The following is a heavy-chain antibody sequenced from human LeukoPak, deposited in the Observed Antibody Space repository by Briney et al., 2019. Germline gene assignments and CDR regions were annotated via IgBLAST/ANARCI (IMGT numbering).Heavy chain of an antibody. J-gene: IGHJ4*02. CDR2: ISSSSSYI. CDR3: ARLSRATVMN. Sequence: AGGSLRLSCAASGFTFSSYSMSWVRQAPGKGLEWVSSISSSSSYIYYADSVKGRFTISRDNAKNSLYLQMNSLRAEDTAVYYCARLSRATVMNWGQGTLVTVSS. D-gene: IGHD4-17*01. V-gene: IGHV3-21*01. CDR1: GFTFSSYS.